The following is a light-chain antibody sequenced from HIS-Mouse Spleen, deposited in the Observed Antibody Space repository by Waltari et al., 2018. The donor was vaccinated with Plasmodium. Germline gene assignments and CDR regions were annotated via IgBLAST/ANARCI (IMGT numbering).Light chain of an antibody. CDR1: QSISSW. CDR2: KAS. Sequence: DIQMTQSPSTLSASVGDRVTITCRASQSISSWLAWYQQKPGKAPKLLIYKASSLESGVPDRFSGSGSGTDFTLKISRVEAEDVGVYYCMQALQTLTFGGGTKVEIK. V-gene: IGKV1-5*03. J-gene: IGKJ4*01. CDR3: MQALQTLT.